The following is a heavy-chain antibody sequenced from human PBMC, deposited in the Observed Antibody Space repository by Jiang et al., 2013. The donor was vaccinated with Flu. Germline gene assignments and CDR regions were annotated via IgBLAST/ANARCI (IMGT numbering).Heavy chain of an antibody. CDR3: ARVLAGYSSSWYSSPNYYYYGMDV. Sequence: GLVKPSETLSLTCTVSGGSISSDYWGWIRQPPGKGLEWIGYIYYSGSTNYNPSLKSRVTISVDTSKNQFSLKLSSVTAADTAVYYCARVLAGYSSSWYSSPNYYYYGMDVWGQGTTVTVSS. D-gene: IGHD6-13*01. J-gene: IGHJ6*02. V-gene: IGHV4-59*01. CDR2: IYYSGST. CDR1: GGSISSDY.